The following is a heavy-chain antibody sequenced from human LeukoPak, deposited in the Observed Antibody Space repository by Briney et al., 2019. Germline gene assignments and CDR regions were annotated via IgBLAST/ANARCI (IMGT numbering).Heavy chain of an antibody. J-gene: IGHJ6*02. V-gene: IGHV1-3*01. Sequence: EASVKVSCTASGYTFTSYAIHWVRQAPGQRLEWMGWISAGNGNTKYSQNFQGRVTFISNTSATTAFMELSSLRSEDAAVYYCARGEERNFYYYYGMDVWGQGTTVTVSS. CDR1: GYTFTSYA. CDR2: ISAGNGNT. CDR3: ARGEERNFYYYYGMDV. D-gene: IGHD1-1*01.